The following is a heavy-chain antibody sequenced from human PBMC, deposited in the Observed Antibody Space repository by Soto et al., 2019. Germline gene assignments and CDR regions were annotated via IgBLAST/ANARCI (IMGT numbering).Heavy chain of an antibody. J-gene: IGHJ4*02. V-gene: IGHV4-34*01. CDR2: INHSGST. CDR3: ARVGPNYDY. CDR1: GGSFSGYY. Sequence: SETLSLTCAVYGGSFSGYYWSWIRQPPGKGLEWIGEINHSGSTNYNPSLKSRVTISVDTSKNQFSLKLSSVTAADTAVYYCARVGPNYDYWGQGTLVTVSS.